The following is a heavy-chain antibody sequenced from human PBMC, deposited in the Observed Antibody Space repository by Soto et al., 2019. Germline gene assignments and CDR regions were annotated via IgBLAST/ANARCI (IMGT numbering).Heavy chain of an antibody. CDR2: IYYSGST. CDR1: GGSISSGDYY. CDR3: ARAGVVGDAFDI. D-gene: IGHD2-2*01. V-gene: IGHV4-30-4*01. Sequence: PSETLSLTCTVSGGSISSGDYYWSWIRQPPGKGLEWIGYIYYSGSTYYNPSLKSRVTISVDTSKNQFSLKLSSVTAADTAVYYCARAGVVGDAFDIWGQGTMVTVSS. J-gene: IGHJ3*02.